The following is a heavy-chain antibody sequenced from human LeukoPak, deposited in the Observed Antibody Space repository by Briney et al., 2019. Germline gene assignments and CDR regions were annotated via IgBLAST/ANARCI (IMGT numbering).Heavy chain of an antibody. CDR1: GYAFTGQY. CDR2: INPNSGGT. Sequence: ASVKVSCKASGYAFTGQYMHWVRQAPGQGLEWMGWINPNSGGTNYAQKFQGRVTMTRDTSISTAYMELGRLRSDDSAVYYCARDEARYSSGYYPNWFDPWGQGTLVTVSS. CDR3: ARDEARYSSGYYPNWFDP. V-gene: IGHV1-2*02. J-gene: IGHJ5*02. D-gene: IGHD3-22*01.